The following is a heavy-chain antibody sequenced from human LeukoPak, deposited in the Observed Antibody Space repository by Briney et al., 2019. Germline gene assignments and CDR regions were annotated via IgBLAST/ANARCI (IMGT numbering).Heavy chain of an antibody. CDR2: IYYSGST. D-gene: IGHD3/OR15-3a*01. J-gene: IGHJ4*02. V-gene: IGHV4-31*03. Sequence: SSQTLSLTCTVSGGSISSGGYYWSWIRQHPGKGLEWIGYIYYSGSTYYNPSLKSRVTISVDMSKNQFSLKLSSVTAADTAVYYCARDDSPGGLAKWGQGTLVTVSS. CDR3: ARDDSPGGLAK. CDR1: GGSISSGGYY.